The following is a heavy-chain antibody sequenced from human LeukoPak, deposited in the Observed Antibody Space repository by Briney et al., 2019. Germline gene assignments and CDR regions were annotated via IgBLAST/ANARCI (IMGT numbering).Heavy chain of an antibody. J-gene: IGHJ6*04. Sequence: GGSLRLSCAASGHTFSSSGMNWVRQAPGKGLEWVSGVSGSGSSTDYADPEKSRFTISRDNSNNTLFLQMNSLRAEDTAVYYCARGIYGSGWDVWGKGTTVTVSS. CDR1: GHTFSSSG. CDR3: ARGIYGSGWDV. CDR2: VSGSGSST. V-gene: IGHV3-23*01. D-gene: IGHD3-10*01.